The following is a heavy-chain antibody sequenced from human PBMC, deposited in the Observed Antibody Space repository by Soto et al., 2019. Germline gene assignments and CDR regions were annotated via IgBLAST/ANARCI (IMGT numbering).Heavy chain of an antibody. V-gene: IGHV1-69*13. CDR3: AKVRYSSPMGYYYGIDV. CDR1: RVAFSKFI. CDR2: IIPIFGTA. Sequence: GASGKVSCKASRVAFSKFIVTWVRQAPGLGLEWVGGIIPIFGTANYAQKFQGRVTITADESTSTSYMEVNNLRSEDTAVYYCAKVRYSSPMGYYYGIDVQGHVTTFTVS. J-gene: IGHJ6*02. D-gene: IGHD6-19*01.